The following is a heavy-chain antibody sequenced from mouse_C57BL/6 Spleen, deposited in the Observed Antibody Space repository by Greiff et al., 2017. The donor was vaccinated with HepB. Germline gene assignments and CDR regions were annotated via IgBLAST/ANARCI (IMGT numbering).Heavy chain of an antibody. CDR2: IDPSDSYT. Sequence: VQLQQSGAELVMPGASVKLSCKASGYTFTSYWMHWVKQRPGQGLEWIGEIDPSDSYTNYNQKFKGKSTLTVDKSSSTAYMQLSSLTSEDSAVYYCARRAYGYDYFDYWGQGTTLTVSS. V-gene: IGHV1-69*01. J-gene: IGHJ2*01. CDR3: ARRAYGYDYFDY. CDR1: GYTFTSYW. D-gene: IGHD2-2*01.